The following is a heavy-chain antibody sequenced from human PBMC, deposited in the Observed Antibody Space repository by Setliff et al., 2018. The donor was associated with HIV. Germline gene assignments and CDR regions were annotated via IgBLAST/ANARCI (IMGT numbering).Heavy chain of an antibody. CDR2: IYFSGST. D-gene: IGHD3-9*01. J-gene: IGHJ6*03. CDR3: ARHPRHYNILTGYRYYYMDV. Sequence: TLSLTCAVSGVSISGSSYFWGWIRRPPGTGLDWIGSIYFSGSTYYNPSLESRVTISMDTSKNQFSLKLTSVTAADTAVYYCARHPRHYNILTGYRYYYMDVWGKGTTVTVSS. CDR1: GVSISGSSYF. V-gene: IGHV4-39*01.